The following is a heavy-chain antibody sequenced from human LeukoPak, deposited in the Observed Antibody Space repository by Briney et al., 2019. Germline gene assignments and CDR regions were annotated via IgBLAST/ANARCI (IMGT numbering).Heavy chain of an antibody. CDR3: ARFITYSSWGPVAWFDP. V-gene: IGHV4-59*02. CDR2: IYHTGST. CDR1: GGSVSDYY. D-gene: IGHD6-13*01. Sequence: SETLSLTCTISGGSVSDYYWSWIRQSPGKGLEWIGYIYHTGSTSYSPSLKSRVTISADTSQNQFSLKLSSVTAADTAVYYCARFITYSSWGPVAWFDPWGQGTLVTVSS. J-gene: IGHJ5*02.